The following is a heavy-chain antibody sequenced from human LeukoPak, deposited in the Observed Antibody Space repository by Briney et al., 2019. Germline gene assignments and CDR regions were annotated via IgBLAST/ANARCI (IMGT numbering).Heavy chain of an antibody. CDR3: AREPYGGYEFDY. V-gene: IGHV1-3*01. J-gene: IGHJ4*02. CDR1: GYTFTTYA. Sequence: ASVKVSCMASGYTFTTYAIHWVRQAPGQRLEWMGWINAGNGNTKYSQKFQGRVTITRDTSASTAYMELSSLRSEDTAVYYCAREPYGGYEFDYWGQGTLVTVSS. CDR2: INAGNGNT. D-gene: IGHD5-12*01.